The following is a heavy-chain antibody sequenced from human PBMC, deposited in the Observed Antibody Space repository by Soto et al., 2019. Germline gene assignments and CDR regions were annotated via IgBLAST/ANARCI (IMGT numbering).Heavy chain of an antibody. J-gene: IGHJ4*02. CDR1: GFTFSSYG. Sequence: QVQLVESGGGVVQPGRSLRLSCAASGFTFSSYGMHWVRQAPGKGLEWVAVISYDGSNKYYADSVKGRFTISRDNSKNTLNLQMNSLRAEDTAVYYCAKDLARIAAAGTLLFDYWGQGTLVTVSS. V-gene: IGHV3-30*18. D-gene: IGHD6-13*01. CDR2: ISYDGSNK. CDR3: AKDLARIAAAGTLLFDY.